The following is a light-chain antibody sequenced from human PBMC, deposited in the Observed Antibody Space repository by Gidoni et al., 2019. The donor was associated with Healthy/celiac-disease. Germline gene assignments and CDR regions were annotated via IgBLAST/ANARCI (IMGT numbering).Light chain of an antibody. CDR1: QSVSSSY. J-gene: IGKJ1*01. CDR2: GAS. Sequence: EIVLTQSPGTLSLSPGERATLSCRASQSVSSSYLAWYQQKPGQAPRLLIYGASSRATGIPDRFSGSGSGTDFTLTISRLEPEDFAVYYCQQYGSSSWTFXQXNKVEIK. V-gene: IGKV3-20*01. CDR3: QQYGSSSWT.